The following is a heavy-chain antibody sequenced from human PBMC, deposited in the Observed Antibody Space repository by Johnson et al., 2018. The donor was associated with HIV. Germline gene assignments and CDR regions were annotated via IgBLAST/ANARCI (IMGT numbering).Heavy chain of an antibody. Sequence: QVQLVESGGGVVQPGRSLRLSCVASKFAFSTYAMHWVRQAPGKGLEWVAVISYDGSKKYYGNSASVKGRFTISRDDSKSIAYLQLNSLKTEDTAIYFCNRGLVELWRFREGGDAFDIWGQGTLVTVSS. V-gene: IGHV3-30*04. CDR1: KFAFSTYA. J-gene: IGHJ3*02. CDR2: ISYDGSKK. CDR3: NRGLVELWRFREGGDAFDI. D-gene: IGHD3-10*01.